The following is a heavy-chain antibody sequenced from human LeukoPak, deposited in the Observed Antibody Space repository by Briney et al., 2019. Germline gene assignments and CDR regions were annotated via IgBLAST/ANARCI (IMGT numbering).Heavy chain of an antibody. V-gene: IGHV1-18*01. CDR1: GYTFTSYG. CDR3: ARNPLHYGDYVAIDY. CDR2: ISAYNGNT. D-gene: IGHD4-17*01. J-gene: IGHJ4*02. Sequence: ASVKVSCKASGYTFTSYGISWVRQAPGQGLEWVGWISAYNGNTNYAHKLQGRVTMTRDTSTNTAYMELRSLRADDTAVYYCARNPLHYGDYVAIDYWGQGTLVTVSS.